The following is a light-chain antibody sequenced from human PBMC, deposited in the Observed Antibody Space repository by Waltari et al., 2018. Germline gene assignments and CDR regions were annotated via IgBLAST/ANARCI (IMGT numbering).Light chain of an antibody. V-gene: IGKV3-11*01. CDR1: QSVSTY. CDR3: QQRYKWPLT. CDR2: DSS. J-gene: IGKJ4*01. Sequence: EIVLTQSLATLSLSPGERATLSCRASQSVSTYLAWYQQRPGQAPRLLIYDSSNRATGIPARFSGRGAETDFTLTISSLEPEDFAVYYCQQRYKWPLTFGGGSKVEI.